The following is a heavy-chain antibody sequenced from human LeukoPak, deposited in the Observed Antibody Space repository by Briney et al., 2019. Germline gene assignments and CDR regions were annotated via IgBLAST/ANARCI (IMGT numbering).Heavy chain of an antibody. CDR2: IYYSGST. J-gene: IGHJ4*02. CDR1: GGSISSGGYS. V-gene: IGHV4-30-2*05. Sequence: SQTLSLTCAVSGGSISSGGYSWSWIRQPPGQGLEWIGYIYYSGSTYYNPSLKSRVTISVDTSKNQFSLKLSSVTAADTAVYYCAREIRTDIYGSGSTPPIDYWGQGTLVTVSS. CDR3: AREIRTDIYGSGSTPPIDY. D-gene: IGHD3-10*01.